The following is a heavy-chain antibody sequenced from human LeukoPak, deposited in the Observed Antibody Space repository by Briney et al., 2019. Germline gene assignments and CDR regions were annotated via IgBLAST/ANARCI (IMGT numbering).Heavy chain of an antibody. CDR1: GFTFSTYT. V-gene: IGHV3-21*01. CDR2: ISSSSFFI. J-gene: IGHJ6*03. CDR3: AKGSVYEAHYYYYYMDV. Sequence: GGSLRLACVASGFTFSTYTMNWVRQAPGKGLEWVSSISSSSFFISYADSVKGRFTISRDNSKNTLYLHVNSLRPEDTAVYYCAKGSVYEAHYYYYYMDVWGKGTTVTIPS. D-gene: IGHD5/OR15-5a*01.